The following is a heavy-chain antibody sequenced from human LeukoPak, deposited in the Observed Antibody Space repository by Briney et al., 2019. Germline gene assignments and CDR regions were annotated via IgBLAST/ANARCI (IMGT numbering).Heavy chain of an antibody. CDR2: SNAGNGNT. CDR1: GYTFTIYA. Sequence: GASVSVSCKASGYTFTIYAMHWVRQAPGQRLEWMGWSNAGNGNTKYSQEFQGRVTITRDTSASTAYMELSSLRSEDMAVYYCVRDNSGIFDYWGQGTLVTVSS. J-gene: IGHJ4*02. D-gene: IGHD1-26*01. V-gene: IGHV1-3*02. CDR3: VRDNSGIFDY.